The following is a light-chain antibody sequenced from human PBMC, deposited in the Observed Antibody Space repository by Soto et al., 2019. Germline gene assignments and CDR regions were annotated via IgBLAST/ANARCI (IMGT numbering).Light chain of an antibody. CDR3: CSYAGSYTFL. CDR1: SSDVGGYNY. Sequence: QSALTQPRSVSGSPGQSVTISCTGTSSDVGGYNYVSWYQQHPGKAPKLMIYDVSKRPSGVPDRFSGSKSGNTASLTISGLQAEDGADYYCCSYAGSYTFLFGTGTKATV. CDR2: DVS. V-gene: IGLV2-11*01. J-gene: IGLJ1*01.